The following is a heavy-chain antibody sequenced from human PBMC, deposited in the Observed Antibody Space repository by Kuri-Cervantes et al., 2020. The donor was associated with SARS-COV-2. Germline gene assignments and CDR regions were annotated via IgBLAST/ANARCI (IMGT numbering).Heavy chain of an antibody. V-gene: IGHV3-30-3*01. CDR2: ISYDGSNK. Sequence: GESLKISCAASGFTFSSYAMHWVRQAPGKGLEWVAVISYDGSNKYYADSVKGRFTISRDNSKNTLYLQMNSLRAEDTAVCYCAREEYCSSTSCGNWFDPWGQGTLVTVSS. J-gene: IGHJ5*02. D-gene: IGHD2-2*01. CDR1: GFTFSSYA. CDR3: AREEYCSSTSCGNWFDP.